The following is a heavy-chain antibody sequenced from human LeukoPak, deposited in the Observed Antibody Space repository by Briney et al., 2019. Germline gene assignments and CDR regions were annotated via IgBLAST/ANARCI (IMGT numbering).Heavy chain of an antibody. CDR1: GYTLTELS. Sequence: ASVKVSCKVSGYTLTELSMHWVRQAPGKGLEWMGGFDPEDGETIYAQKFQGRVTMTEDTSTDTAYMELSSLRSEDTAVYYCARGSWRWLQFTGGPPPYSFDYWGQGTLVTVSS. CDR3: ARGSWRWLQFTGGPPPYSFDY. CDR2: FDPEDGET. D-gene: IGHD5-24*01. V-gene: IGHV1-24*01. J-gene: IGHJ4*02.